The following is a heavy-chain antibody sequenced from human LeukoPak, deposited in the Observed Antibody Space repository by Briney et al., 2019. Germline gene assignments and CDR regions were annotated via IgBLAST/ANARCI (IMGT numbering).Heavy chain of an antibody. CDR3: ARVRGYSGYDWQYNWFDP. J-gene: IGHJ5*02. CDR2: IYYSGST. D-gene: IGHD5-12*01. CDR1: GGSISSGGYY. Sequence: SQTLSLTCTVSGGSISSGGYYWSWTRQHPGKGLEWIGYIYYSGSTYYNPSLKSRVTISVDTSKNQFSLKLSSVTAADTAVYYCARVRGYSGYDWQYNWFDPWGQGTLVTVSS. V-gene: IGHV4-31*03.